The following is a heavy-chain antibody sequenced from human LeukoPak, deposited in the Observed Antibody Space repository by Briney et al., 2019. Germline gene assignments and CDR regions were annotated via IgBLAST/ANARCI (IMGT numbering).Heavy chain of an antibody. V-gene: IGHV3-23*01. CDR3: AKDSRESSGHFPYYYYYHYGLDV. CDR2: ISGGGDDT. Sequence: GGSLRLSCAASGFTFSSHSMNWVRQAPGKGLEWVSAISGGGDDTSYADSARGRFTVSRDNSKNTLYLQMHSLRAEDTAVYYCAKDSRESSGHFPYYYYYHYGLDVWGQGTTVTVSS. D-gene: IGHD3-22*01. CDR1: GFTFSSHS. J-gene: IGHJ6*02.